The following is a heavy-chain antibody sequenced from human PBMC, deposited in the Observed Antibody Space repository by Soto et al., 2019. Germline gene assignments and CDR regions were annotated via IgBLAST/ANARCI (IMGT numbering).Heavy chain of an antibody. CDR1: DGNFVDHD. J-gene: IGHJ6*02. Sequence: PSQTLRLRYTVDDGNFVDHDCRWILQNPGKGLEWIGEINHSGSTNYNPSLKSRVTISVDTSKNQFSLKLSSVTAADTAVYYCARGVLVVPAAMTYYSYGMDVWGQGTTVT. CDR3: ARGVLVVPAAMTYYSYGMDV. V-gene: IGHV4-34*01. CDR2: INHSGST. D-gene: IGHD2-2*01.